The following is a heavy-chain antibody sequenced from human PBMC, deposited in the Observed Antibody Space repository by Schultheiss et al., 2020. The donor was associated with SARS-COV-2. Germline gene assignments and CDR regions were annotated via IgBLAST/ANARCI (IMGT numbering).Heavy chain of an antibody. V-gene: IGHV3-30*02. Sequence: GGSLRLSCAASGFTFSSYVMHWVRQAPGKGLEWVAFIHYDGSNKYYADSVKGRFTISRDNSKNTLYLQMNSLRTEDTAVYYCAKDYYGSGTYPDYWGHGTLVTVSS. CDR1: GFTFSSYV. D-gene: IGHD3-10*01. CDR2: IHYDGSNK. CDR3: AKDYYGSGTYPDY. J-gene: IGHJ4*01.